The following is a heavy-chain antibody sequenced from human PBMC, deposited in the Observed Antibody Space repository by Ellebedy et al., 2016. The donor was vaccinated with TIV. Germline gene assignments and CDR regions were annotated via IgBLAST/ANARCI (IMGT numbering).Heavy chain of an antibody. J-gene: IGHJ4*02. CDR3: VREDNTVVRGFNVRGNDF. CDR2: IKHDGTEK. D-gene: IGHD3-10*01. V-gene: IGHV3-7*01. CDR1: GFTFSSNW. Sequence: GGSLRLXCAASGFTFSSNWMSWVRQAPGKGLEWVANIKHDGTEKYYVDSVKGRFTISRDNAKNSLYLQMNSLRAEDTAVYYCVREDNTVVRGFNVRGNDFWGQGTLVTVSS.